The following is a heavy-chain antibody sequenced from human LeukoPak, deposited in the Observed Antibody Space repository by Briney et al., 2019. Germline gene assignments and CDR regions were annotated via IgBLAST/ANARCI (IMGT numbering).Heavy chain of an antibody. J-gene: IGHJ4*02. Sequence: GGSLRLSCAASGFTFSSYSMNWVRQAPGKGLEWVSSISSSSSYIYYADSVKGRFTISRDNAKNSLYLQMNSLRAEDTAVYYCARVGVESGYGGNWTPFDYWGQGTLVTVSS. CDR3: ARVGVESGYGGNWTPFDY. CDR1: GFTFSSYS. CDR2: ISSSSSYI. V-gene: IGHV3-21*01. D-gene: IGHD5-12*01.